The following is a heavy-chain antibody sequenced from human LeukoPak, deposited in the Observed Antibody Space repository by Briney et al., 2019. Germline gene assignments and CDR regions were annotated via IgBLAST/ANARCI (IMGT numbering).Heavy chain of an antibody. V-gene: IGHV1-24*01. Sequence: ASVKVSCKVSGYTLTELSMHWVRHAPGKGLEWMGGFDPEDGETIDAHNFQGRVTMTENTITDTAYMELRSLTSDDTAVYYCARGRGDSNDSEYNWFDPWGQGTLVTVSS. D-gene: IGHD3-22*01. CDR2: FDPEDGET. J-gene: IGHJ5*02. CDR1: GYTLTELS. CDR3: ARGRGDSNDSEYNWFDP.